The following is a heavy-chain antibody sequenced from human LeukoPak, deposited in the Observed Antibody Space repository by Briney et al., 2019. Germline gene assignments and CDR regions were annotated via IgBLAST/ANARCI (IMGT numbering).Heavy chain of an antibody. D-gene: IGHD5-18*01. J-gene: IGHJ4*02. V-gene: IGHV3-7*03. CDR3: ASGGYSFFY. Sequence: GGSLRLSCAASGFSFSSYWMNWVRQAPGKGLEWVANIKQDGSEKYYVDSVKGRFTVSRDNAKNSLYLQMNSLRAEDTAVYYCASGGYSFFYWGQGTLVTVSS. CDR1: GFSFSSYW. CDR2: IKQDGSEK.